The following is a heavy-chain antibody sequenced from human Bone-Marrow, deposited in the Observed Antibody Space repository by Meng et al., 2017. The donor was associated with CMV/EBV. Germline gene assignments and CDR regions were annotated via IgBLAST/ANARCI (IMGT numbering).Heavy chain of an antibody. Sequence: GGSLRLSCAASGFTFSSYAMHWVRQAPGKGLEWVAVISYDGSNKYYADSVKGRFTISRDNSKNTLYLQMNSLRAEDTAVYYCAREKSPTQIVVVIAIHYFDYWGQGNLVTVSS. D-gene: IGHD2-21*01. J-gene: IGHJ4*01. CDR2: ISYDGSNK. V-gene: IGHV3-30*04. CDR3: AREKSPTQIVVVIAIHYFDY. CDR1: GFTFSSYA.